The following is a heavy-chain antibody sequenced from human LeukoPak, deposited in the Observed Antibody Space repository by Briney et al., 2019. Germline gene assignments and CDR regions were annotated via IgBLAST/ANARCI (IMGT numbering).Heavy chain of an antibody. V-gene: IGHV3-21*01. CDR2: ITTSSSYI. Sequence: GGSLRLSCAASGFTFSSYYMNWVRQAPGKGLEWVSSITTSSSYIYYADSAKGRFTISRDNNKNSLYLQMNSLRAEDTAVYYCARDLGGYSYGSHFDYWGQGTLVTVSS. CDR3: ARDLGGYSYGSHFDY. D-gene: IGHD5-18*01. J-gene: IGHJ4*02. CDR1: GFTFSSYY.